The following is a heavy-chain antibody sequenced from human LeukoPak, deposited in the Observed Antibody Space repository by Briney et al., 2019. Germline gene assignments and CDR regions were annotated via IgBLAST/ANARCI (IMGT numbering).Heavy chain of an antibody. CDR2: IYYSGNT. CDR1: GGSISSRSYY. CDR3: ARGYTNGVTQEVWLDP. J-gene: IGHJ5*02. D-gene: IGHD2-8*01. Sequence: SETLSLTCTVSGGSISSRSYYWGWIRQPPGKGLEWIGSIYYSGNTYYNPSLKSRVTMSVDTSKNQFSLKLNSVTAADTAVYYCARGYTNGVTQEVWLDPWGQGTLVTVSS. V-gene: IGHV4-39*07.